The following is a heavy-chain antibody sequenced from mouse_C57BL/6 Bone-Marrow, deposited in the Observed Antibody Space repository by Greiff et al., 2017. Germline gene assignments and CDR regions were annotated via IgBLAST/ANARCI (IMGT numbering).Heavy chain of an antibody. D-gene: IGHD1-1*01. CDR2: INPGSGGT. V-gene: IGHV1-54*01. CDR1: GYAFTNYL. Sequence: SGAELVRPGTSVKVSCKASGYAFTNYLIEWVKQRPGQGLECIGVINPGSGGTNYNEKFKGKATLTADKSSSTAYMQLSSLTSEDSAVYFCARSGYGSSYGAMDDWGQGTSVTVSS. J-gene: IGHJ4*01. CDR3: ARSGYGSSYGAMDD.